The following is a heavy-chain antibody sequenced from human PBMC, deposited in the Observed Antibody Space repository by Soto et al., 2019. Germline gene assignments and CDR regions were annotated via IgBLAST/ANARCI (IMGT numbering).Heavy chain of an antibody. CDR1: GGSVTSGSSY. CDR3: ARHRGPMVRGVITNWLDP. Sequence: SETLSLTCSVSGGSVTSGSSYWGWVRQAPGKGLEWIGDVFFMGNTWYNADLKARLTISVDTSKNQFSLKLSSVTAADTAVYYCARHRGPMVRGVITNWLDPWGQGTLVTVSS. CDR2: VFFMGNT. J-gene: IGHJ5*02. D-gene: IGHD3-10*01. V-gene: IGHV4-39*01.